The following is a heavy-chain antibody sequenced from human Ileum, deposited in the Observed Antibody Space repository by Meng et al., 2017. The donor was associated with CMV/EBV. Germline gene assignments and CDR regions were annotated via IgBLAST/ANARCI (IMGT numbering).Heavy chain of an antibody. CDR2: INPKNGDT. CDR1: GSTFTGYQ. J-gene: IGHJ4*02. Sequence: CKASGSTFTGYQMHWVRQAPGQGLEWVGRINPKNGDTKYAEKFQGRVTMTRDTSITTAYMEVSRLRSDDTALYYCATTYSGRYETSWGQGTLVTVSS. CDR3: ATTYSGRYETS. D-gene: IGHD1-26*01. V-gene: IGHV1-2*06.